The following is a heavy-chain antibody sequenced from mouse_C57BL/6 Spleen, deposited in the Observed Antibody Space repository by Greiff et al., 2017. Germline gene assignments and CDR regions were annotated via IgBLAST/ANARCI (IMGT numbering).Heavy chain of an antibody. CDR3: ARANWDGAMDY. V-gene: IGHV3-6*01. CDR2: ISYDGSN. CDR1: GYSITSGYY. Sequence: ESGPGLVKPSQSLSLTCSVTGYSITSGYYWNWIRQFPGNKLEWMGYISYDGSNNYNPSLKNRNSITRDTSKNQFFLKLNSVTTEDTATYYCARANWDGAMDYWGQGTSVTVSS. J-gene: IGHJ4*01. D-gene: IGHD4-1*01.